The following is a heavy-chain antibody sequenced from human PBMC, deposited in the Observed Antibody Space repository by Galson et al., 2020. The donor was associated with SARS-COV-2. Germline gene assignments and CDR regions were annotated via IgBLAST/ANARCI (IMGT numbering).Heavy chain of an antibody. CDR2: IGTAGDA. V-gene: IGHV3-13*04. Sequence: GESLKISCAASGFAFTNYDMHWVRQPPGKGLEWVSGIGTAGDAYYQDTVKGRFTTSRENAKNSLFLQMNSLRDGDTAVYYCARGTRGVIHFDYWGQGSLVTVSS. D-gene: IGHD3-10*01. J-gene: IGHJ4*02. CDR3: ARGTRGVIHFDY. CDR1: GFAFTNYD.